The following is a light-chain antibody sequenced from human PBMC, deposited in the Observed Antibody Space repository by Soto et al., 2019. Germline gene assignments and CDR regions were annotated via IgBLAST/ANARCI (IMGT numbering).Light chain of an antibody. CDR2: AAS. CDR1: QSISNS. CDR3: QQSYSFPHT. V-gene: IGKV1-39*01. J-gene: IGKJ2*01. Sequence: DLQMTQSPSSLSASVGDRVTITCRASQSISNSLNWYHQKPGKAPQLLIYAASSLQSGVPSRFSGSGSETDFTLTIGSLQPEDFATYYCQQSYSFPHTFGQGTNLEIK.